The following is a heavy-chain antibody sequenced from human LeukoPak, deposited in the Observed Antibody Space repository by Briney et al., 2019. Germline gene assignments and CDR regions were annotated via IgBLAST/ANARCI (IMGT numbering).Heavy chain of an antibody. Sequence: GGSMRLSCTASGFTFRTYAMIWVRQAPGKGLEWVSAIRAGGDTTVYADAVRGRFTISRDNSNNALYLQMNELRADDTAVYYCARDPNGDYIGAFDFWGQGTMVTVSS. CDR2: IRAGGDTT. J-gene: IGHJ3*01. V-gene: IGHV3-23*01. CDR3: ARDPNGDYIGAFDF. D-gene: IGHD4-17*01. CDR1: GFTFRTYA.